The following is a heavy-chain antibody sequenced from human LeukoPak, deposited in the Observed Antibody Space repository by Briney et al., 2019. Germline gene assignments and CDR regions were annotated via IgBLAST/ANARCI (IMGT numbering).Heavy chain of an antibody. Sequence: SETLSLTCSVSGVSIGSDDSNYWAWIRQPPGKGLEWISGITSSGTAHYNPSLESQVTISLDTSSNQFSLKLTFVTAADTSLYXXXXAPNYRRYSFHSWGQGTKVTDSS. CDR1: GVSIGSDDSNY. CDR3: XXAPNYRRYSFHS. D-gene: IGHD3-16*02. J-gene: IGHJ4*02. V-gene: IGHV4-39*01. CDR2: ITSSGTA.